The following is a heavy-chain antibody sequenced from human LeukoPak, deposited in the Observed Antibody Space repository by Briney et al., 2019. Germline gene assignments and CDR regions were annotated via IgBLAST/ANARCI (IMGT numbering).Heavy chain of an antibody. CDR2: IAYSGPHT. V-gene: IGHV3-23*01. J-gene: IGHJ4*02. CDR1: GFTFSSYA. D-gene: IGHD3-10*01. CDR3: AKDISGSGTAAQL. Sequence: GGSLRLSCAASGFTFSSYAMGWVRQAPGRGLEWVSGIAYSGPHTYYADSVKGRFTISRDNSKSTLFLQMNSLRAEDTAVYYCAKDISGSGTAAQLWGQGTLVTVSS.